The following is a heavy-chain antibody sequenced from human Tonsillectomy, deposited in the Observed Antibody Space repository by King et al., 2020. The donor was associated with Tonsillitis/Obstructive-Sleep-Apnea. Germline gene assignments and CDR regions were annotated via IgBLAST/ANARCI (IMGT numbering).Heavy chain of an antibody. CDR2: ISSSSSYI. D-gene: IGHD2-15*01. CDR3: ARDRGFHCSGGSCYSDYFDY. CDR1: GFTFSSYS. Sequence: VQLVESGGGLVKPGGSLRLSCAASGFTFSSYSMNWVRQAPGKGLEWVSSISSSSSYIYYADSVKGRFTISRDNAKTSLYLQMNSLRAEATAVYYWARDRGFHCSGGSCYSDYFDYWGQGTLVTVSS. V-gene: IGHV3-21*01. J-gene: IGHJ4*02.